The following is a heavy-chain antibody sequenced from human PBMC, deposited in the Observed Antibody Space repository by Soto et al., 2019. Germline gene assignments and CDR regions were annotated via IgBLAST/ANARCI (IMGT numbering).Heavy chain of an antibody. CDR3: AKDHYYGSGSYYFDY. V-gene: IGHV3-30*18. D-gene: IGHD3-10*01. CDR2: ISYDGSNK. J-gene: IGHJ4*02. CDR1: GFTFSSYG. Sequence: GGSLRLSCAASGFTFSSYGMHWVRQAPGKGLEWVAVISYDGSNKYYADSVKGRFTISRDNSKNTLYLQMNSLRAEDTAVYYCAKDHYYGSGSYYFDYWGQGTLVTVS.